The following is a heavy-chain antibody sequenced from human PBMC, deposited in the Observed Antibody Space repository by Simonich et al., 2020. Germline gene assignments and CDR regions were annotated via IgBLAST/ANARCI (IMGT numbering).Heavy chain of an antibody. J-gene: IGHJ2*01. CDR2: INPNRGGT. CDR3: ARDSYSSWYFDL. V-gene: IGHV1-2*02. CDR1: GYTFTGYY. Sequence: QVQLVQSGAEVKKPGASVKVSCKASGYTFTGYYMHWVRQAPGQGLEWMGEINPNRGGTNYAQKFQGRVTMTRDTSISTAYMELSRLRSDDTAVYYCARDSYSSWYFDLWGRGTLVTVSS. D-gene: IGHD6-13*01.